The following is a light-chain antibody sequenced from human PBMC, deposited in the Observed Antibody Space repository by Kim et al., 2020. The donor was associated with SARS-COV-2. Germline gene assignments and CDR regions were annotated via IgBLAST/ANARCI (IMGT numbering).Light chain of an antibody. J-gene: IGLJ2*01. V-gene: IGLV2-14*03. CDR3: VSYTSSSTLV. CDR1: SSDVGIYNY. Sequence: QSALTQPASVSGSPRQSITISCTGTSSDVGIYNYVSWYQQHPGKAPKLIIYDVTNRPAGVSNRFSGSKSGNTASLTISGLQIDDEADYYCVSYTSSSTLVFGGGTQRTVL. CDR2: DVT.